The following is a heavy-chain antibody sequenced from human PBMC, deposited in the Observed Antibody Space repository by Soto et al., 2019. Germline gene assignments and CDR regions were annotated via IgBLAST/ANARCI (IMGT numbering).Heavy chain of an antibody. CDR3: AKVGCPYTVVVVAVLDS. CDR1: GFTFSSYA. Sequence: GGSLRLSCAASGFTFSSYAMSWVRQAPGKGLEWVSAISGSGGSTYYADSVKGRFTISRDNSKNTLYLQMNSLRAEDTAVYYCAKVGCPYTVVVVAVLDSGGRGTLVPVPS. V-gene: IGHV3-23*01. J-gene: IGHJ4*02. CDR2: ISGSGGST. D-gene: IGHD2-15*01.